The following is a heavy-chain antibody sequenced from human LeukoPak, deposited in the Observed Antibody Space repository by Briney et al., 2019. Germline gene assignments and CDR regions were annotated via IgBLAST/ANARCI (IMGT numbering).Heavy chain of an antibody. V-gene: IGHV4-38-2*01. J-gene: IGHJ5*02. D-gene: IGHD3-3*02. CDR3: ARAVIPSIFGVVIWFDP. CDR2: IYHSGST. Sequence: SETLSLTCAVSGYSISSGYYWGWIRQPPGKGLEWIGSIYHSGSTYYNPSLKSRVTISVDTSKNQFSLKLSSVTAADTAVYYCARAVIPSIFGVVIWFDPWGQGTLVTVSS. CDR1: GYSISSGYY.